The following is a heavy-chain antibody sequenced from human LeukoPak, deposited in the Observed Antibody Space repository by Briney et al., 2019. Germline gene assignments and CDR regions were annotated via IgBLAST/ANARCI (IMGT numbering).Heavy chain of an antibody. J-gene: IGHJ3*02. Sequence: PSETLSLTCTVSGDSISNSNYYWSWIRQPPGKGLEWIGYIFYNEGTSYNPSLKSRVTISVDTSNNQLSLKVNSVTAADTAMYYCVKSNSRYQPWTLDIWGRGTMVTVSS. CDR3: VKSNSRYQPWTLDI. D-gene: IGHD2-2*01. CDR1: GDSISNSNYY. V-gene: IGHV4-61*01. CDR2: IFYNEGT.